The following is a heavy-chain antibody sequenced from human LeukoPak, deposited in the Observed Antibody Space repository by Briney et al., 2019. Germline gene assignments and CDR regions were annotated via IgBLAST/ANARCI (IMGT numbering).Heavy chain of an antibody. CDR3: ARGYHSFDM. J-gene: IGHJ3*02. CDR1: GFTFSSYA. V-gene: IGHV3-30-3*01. CDR2: ISYDGSNK. Sequence: PGGSLRLSCAASGFTFSSYAMHWVRQAPGKGLEWVAVISYDGSNKYYADSVKGRFTISRDNSKNTLYLQMNSLRAEDTAIYYCARGYHSFDMWGQGTVVTVSS. D-gene: IGHD2-2*01.